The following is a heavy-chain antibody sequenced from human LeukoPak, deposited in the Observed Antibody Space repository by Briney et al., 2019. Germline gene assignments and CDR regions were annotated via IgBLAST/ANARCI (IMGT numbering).Heavy chain of an antibody. J-gene: IGHJ4*02. V-gene: IGHV4-59*01. CDR1: GGSISSYY. Sequence: SETLSLTCTIPGGSISSYYWSWIRQPPGKGLEWIGYIYYSGSTNYNPSLKSRVTISVDTSKNQFSLKLSSVTAADTAVYYCARVSGYDWESFYDYWGQGTLVTVSS. D-gene: IGHD5-12*01. CDR3: ARVSGYDWESFYDY. CDR2: IYYSGST.